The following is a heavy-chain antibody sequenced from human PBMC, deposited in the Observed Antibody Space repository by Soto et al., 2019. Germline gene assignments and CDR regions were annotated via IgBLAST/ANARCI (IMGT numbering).Heavy chain of an antibody. CDR2: IYYSGST. CDR1: GGSISSYY. D-gene: IGHD3-9*01. J-gene: IGHJ4*02. Sequence: ETLSLTCTVSGGSISSYYWSWIRQPPGKGLEWIGYIYYSGSTNYNPSLKSRVTISVDTSKNQFSLKLSSVTAADTAVYYCARSDWNYFDYWGQGTLVTVSS. V-gene: IGHV4-59*01. CDR3: ARSDWNYFDY.